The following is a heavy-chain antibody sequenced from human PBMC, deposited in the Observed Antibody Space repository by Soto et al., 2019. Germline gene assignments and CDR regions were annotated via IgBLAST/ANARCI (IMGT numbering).Heavy chain of an antibody. V-gene: IGHV1-69*01. J-gene: IGHJ6*02. CDR1: GGTLSDYA. Sequence: QVQLVQSGAEMKNPGSSVKVSCKASGGTLSDYAVSWVRQARGQGLEWMGGIMPTVDSANYAQKFQGRLTITADESTSTANMDLSSLASDDTAIYYCAVAAVREILTEQSSGVAVWGQGTTVTVSS. CDR2: IMPTVDSA. CDR3: AVAAVREILTEQSSGVAV. D-gene: IGHD3-10*01.